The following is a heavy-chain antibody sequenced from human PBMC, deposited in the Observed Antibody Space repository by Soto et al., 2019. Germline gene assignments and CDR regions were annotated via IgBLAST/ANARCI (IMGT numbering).Heavy chain of an antibody. Sequence: GGSLRLSCAASGFTFSSYSMNWVRQAPGKGLEWVSYISSSSSTIYYADSVKGRFTISRDNAKNSLYLQMNSLRAEDTAVYYCAREFIAAAGTGDYWGQGTLVTVSS. D-gene: IGHD6-13*01. CDR2: ISSSSSTI. CDR3: AREFIAAAGTGDY. CDR1: GFTFSSYS. V-gene: IGHV3-48*01. J-gene: IGHJ4*02.